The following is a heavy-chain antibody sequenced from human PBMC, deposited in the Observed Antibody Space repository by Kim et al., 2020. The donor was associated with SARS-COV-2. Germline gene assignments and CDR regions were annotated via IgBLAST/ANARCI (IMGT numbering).Heavy chain of an antibody. Sequence: SETLSLTCTVSGGSISSSSYYWGWIRQPPGKGLEWIGSIYYSGSTYYNPSLKSRVTISVDTSKNQFSLKLSSVTAADTAVYYCARHDPAEYSSSGGFPAFDIWPRDNGHRLF. J-gene: IGHJ3*02. CDR3: ARHDPAEYSSSGGFPAFDI. V-gene: IGHV4-39*01. CDR2: IYYSGST. CDR1: GGSISSSSYY. D-gene: IGHD6-6*01.